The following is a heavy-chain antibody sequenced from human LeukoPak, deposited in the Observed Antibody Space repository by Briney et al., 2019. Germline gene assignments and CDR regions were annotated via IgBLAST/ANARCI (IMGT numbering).Heavy chain of an antibody. J-gene: IGHJ4*02. Sequence: GGSLRLSCAASGFTFSSYSMNWVRQAPGKGLEWVSCISSSSSTIYYADSVKGRFTISRDNAKNSLYLQMNSLRAEDTAVYYCARVPAAPRSHYFDYWGQGTLVTVSS. CDR1: GFTFSSYS. CDR2: ISSSSSTI. V-gene: IGHV3-48*01. CDR3: ARVPAAPRSHYFDY. D-gene: IGHD2-2*01.